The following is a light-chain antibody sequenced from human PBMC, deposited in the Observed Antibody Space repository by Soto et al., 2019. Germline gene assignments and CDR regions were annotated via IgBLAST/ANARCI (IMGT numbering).Light chain of an antibody. J-gene: IGLJ2*01. CDR1: SSDVGGYNY. V-gene: IGLV2-11*01. CDR2: DVS. Sequence: QSALTQPRSVSGSPGQSVTISCTGTSSDVGGYNYVSWYQQHPGKAPKLMIYDVSKRPAGVPDRFSGSKSGNTASLTISGRQAEDEADYYCCSYEGSYTFVVFCGGTKLTVL. CDR3: CSYEGSYTFVV.